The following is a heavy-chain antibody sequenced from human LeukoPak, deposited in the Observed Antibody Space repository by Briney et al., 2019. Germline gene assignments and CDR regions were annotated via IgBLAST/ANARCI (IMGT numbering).Heavy chain of an antibody. J-gene: IGHJ5*02. CDR3: AKPPYSGSYFSWFDP. CDR2: ISSTNGYI. D-gene: IGHD1-26*01. CDR1: CS. V-gene: IGHV3-21*01. Sequence: CSMNWVRQAPGKGLEWVSYISSTNGYIYYADSVRGRFTISRDNSKNTLYLQMNSLRAEDTAVYYCAKPPYSGSYFSWFDPWGQGTLVTVSS.